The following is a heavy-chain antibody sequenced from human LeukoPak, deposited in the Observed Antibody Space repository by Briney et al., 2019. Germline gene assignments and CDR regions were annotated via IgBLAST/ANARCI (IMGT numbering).Heavy chain of an antibody. Sequence: GGSLGLSCAASGFVFSDYGMHWVRQAPGKGLEWVANIKHNGDDLNYVDSVEDRFTISRDNAQNSLYLHMTSLRVEDTAVYYCARELRTFDSWGQGTLVTVSS. D-gene: IGHD3-16*01. CDR1: GFVFSDYG. CDR2: IKHNGDDL. J-gene: IGHJ4*02. CDR3: ARELRTFDS. V-gene: IGHV3-7*01.